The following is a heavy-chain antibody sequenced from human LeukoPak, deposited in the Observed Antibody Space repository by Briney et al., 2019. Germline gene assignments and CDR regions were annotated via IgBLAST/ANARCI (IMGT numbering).Heavy chain of an antibody. CDR3: ARDKNTIFGGVIGDAFDI. CDR1: GFTFSSYS. CDR2: ISSSSSYI. J-gene: IGHJ3*02. V-gene: IGHV3-21*01. Sequence: SGGSLRLSCAASGFTFSSYSMNWVRQAPGKGLEWVSSISSSSSYIYYADSVKGRFTISRDNAKNSLYLQMNSLRAEDTAVYYCARDKNTIFGGVIGDAFDIWGQGTMVTVSS. D-gene: IGHD3-3*01.